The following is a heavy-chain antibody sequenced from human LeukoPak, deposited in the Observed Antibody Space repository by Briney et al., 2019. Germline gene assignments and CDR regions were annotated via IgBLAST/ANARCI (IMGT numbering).Heavy chain of an antibody. V-gene: IGHV3-43*01. Sequence: PGGSLRLSCAASGFTFDDYTMHWARHAPGKGLEWVSLISWDGGSTYYADSVKGRFTISRDNSKNSLYLQMNSLRTEDTALYYCAKDGGVWGAAAGSAFDYWGQGTLVTVSS. D-gene: IGHD6-13*01. CDR1: GFTFDDYT. J-gene: IGHJ4*02. CDR3: AKDGGVWGAAAGSAFDY. CDR2: ISWDGGST.